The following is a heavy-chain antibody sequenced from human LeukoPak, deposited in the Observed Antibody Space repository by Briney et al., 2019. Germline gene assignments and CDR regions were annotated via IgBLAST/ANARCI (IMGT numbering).Heavy chain of an antibody. Sequence: ASVKVSCKASGYTFTSYDINWVRQATGQGLEWMGWMNPNSGNTGYAQKFQGRLTMTRNTSISTAYMELSSLRSEDTAVYYCAGGDLYGDYIPGYWGQGTLVTVSS. CDR1: GYTFTSYD. CDR3: AGGDLYGDYIPGY. CDR2: MNPNSGNT. D-gene: IGHD4-17*01. V-gene: IGHV1-8*01. J-gene: IGHJ4*02.